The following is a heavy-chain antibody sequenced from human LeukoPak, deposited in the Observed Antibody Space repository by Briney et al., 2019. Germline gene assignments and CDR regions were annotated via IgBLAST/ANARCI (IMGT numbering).Heavy chain of an antibody. D-gene: IGHD3-22*01. CDR3: ARVDIDSSGYYFFDY. J-gene: IGHJ4*02. CDR1: GGSISSYY. Sequence: SETLSLTCTVSGGSISSYYWSWIRQPPGKGLEWIGYIYYSGSTNYNPSLKSRATISVDTSKNQFSLKLSSVTAADTAVYYCARVDIDSSGYYFFDYWGQGTLVTVSS. CDR2: IYYSGST. V-gene: IGHV4-59*08.